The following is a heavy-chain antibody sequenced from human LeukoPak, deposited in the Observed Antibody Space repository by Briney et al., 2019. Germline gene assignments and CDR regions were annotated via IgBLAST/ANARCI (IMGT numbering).Heavy chain of an antibody. CDR2: ITGSGNDA. D-gene: IGHD2-15*01. J-gene: IGHJ4*02. V-gene: IGHV3-23*01. CDR3: AKGATGLRIVDDD. Sequence: GGSLRLSCAASGFTFSNYAMTWVRQAPGKGLEWVSTITGSGNDAYYADSVKGRFTISRDNSKNMLYLQMDSLRAEDTAVYYCAKGATGLRIVDDDWGQGTLVTVSS. CDR1: GFTFSNYA.